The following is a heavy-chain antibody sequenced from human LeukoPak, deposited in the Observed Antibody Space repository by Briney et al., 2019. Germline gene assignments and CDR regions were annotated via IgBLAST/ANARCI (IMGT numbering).Heavy chain of an antibody. CDR1: GFTFDDYA. D-gene: IGHD3-22*01. CDR2: ISGDGGST. CDR3: AKAKYYYEGGDY. V-gene: IGHV3-43*02. J-gene: IGHJ4*02. Sequence: GGSLRLSCAASGFTFDDYAMHWVRQAPGKGLEWVSLISGDGGSTYYADSMKGRFTISRDNSKNSLYLQMNSLRTEDTALYFCAKAKYYYEGGDYWGQGTLVTVSS.